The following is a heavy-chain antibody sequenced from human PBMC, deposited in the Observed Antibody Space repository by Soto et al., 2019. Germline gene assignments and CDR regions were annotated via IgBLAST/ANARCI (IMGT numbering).Heavy chain of an antibody. Sequence: GESLKISCKGSGYRFTSYWISWVRPMPGKGLEWMGRIDPSDSYTNYSPSFQGHVTISADKSISTAYLQWSSLKASDTAMYYCARQEDLDYYGMDVWGQGTTVTVSS. CDR3: ARQEDLDYYGMDV. CDR1: GYRFTSYW. CDR2: IDPSDSYT. J-gene: IGHJ6*02. V-gene: IGHV5-10-1*01.